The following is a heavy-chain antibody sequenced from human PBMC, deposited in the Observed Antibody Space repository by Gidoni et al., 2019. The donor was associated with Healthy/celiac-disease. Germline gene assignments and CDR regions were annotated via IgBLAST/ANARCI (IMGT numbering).Heavy chain of an antibody. CDR1: GYTFTSYY. Sequence: QVQLVQSGAEVKKPGASVKVSCKASGYTFTSYYMHWVRQAPGEGLEWMGIINPSGGSKRDAQKLQGRVTMTRDTSTSTVYMELSSLRSEDTAVHYCARGRAGGYYYYGMDVWGQGTTVTVSS. J-gene: IGHJ6*02. V-gene: IGHV1-46*01. CDR3: ARGRAGGYYYYGMDV. D-gene: IGHD3-16*01. CDR2: INPSGGSK.